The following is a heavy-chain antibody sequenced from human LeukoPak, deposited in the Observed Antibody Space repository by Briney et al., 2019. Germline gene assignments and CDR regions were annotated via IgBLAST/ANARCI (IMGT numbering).Heavy chain of an antibody. D-gene: IGHD3-3*01. CDR3: ARGPLNVHTYYDFWSGYYARGGMDV. CDR1: GFIVSSNY. V-gene: IGHV4-34*01. J-gene: IGHJ6*02. Sequence: GSLRLSCAASGFIVSSNYMSWIRQPPGKGLEWIGEINHSVSTNYNPSLKSRVTISVDTSKNQFSLKLSSVTAADTAVYYCARGPLNVHTYYDFWSGYYARGGMDVWGQGTTVTVSS. CDR2: INHSVST.